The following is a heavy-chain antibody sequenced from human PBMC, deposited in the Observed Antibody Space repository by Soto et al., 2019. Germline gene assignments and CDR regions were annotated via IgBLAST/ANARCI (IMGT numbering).Heavy chain of an antibody. CDR2: IYYRGST. J-gene: IGHJ6*02. V-gene: IGHV4-59*01. CDR1: CGSISSYY. CDR3: ARGDIVLVPAAPRDYYYGMDV. D-gene: IGHD2-2*01. Sequence: PSETLSLTCTVSCGSISSYYWSWIRQPPGKGLEWIGYIYYRGSTNYNPSLKSRVTISVDTSKNQFSLKLSSVTAADTAVYYCARGDIVLVPAAPRDYYYGMDVWGQGTTVTVSS.